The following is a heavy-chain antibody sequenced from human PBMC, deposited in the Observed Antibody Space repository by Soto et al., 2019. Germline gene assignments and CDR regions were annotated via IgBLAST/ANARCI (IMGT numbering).Heavy chain of an antibody. CDR1: GGSFSGYY. V-gene: IGHV4-34*01. J-gene: IGHJ6*03. CDR3: ARGRSNRGLRNYYYYMDV. Sequence: PSETLSLTCAVYGGSFSGYYWSWIRQPPGKGLEWIGEINHSGSTNYNPSLKSRVTISVDTSKNQVSLKLSSVTAADTAVYYCARGRSNRGLRNYYYYMDVWGKGTTVTVSS. CDR2: INHSGST. D-gene: IGHD4-17*01.